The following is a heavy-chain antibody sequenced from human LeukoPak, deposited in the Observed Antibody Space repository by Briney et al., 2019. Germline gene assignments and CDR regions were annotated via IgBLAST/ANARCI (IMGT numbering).Heavy chain of an antibody. CDR2: ISYDGSNK. CDR3: AKEVGDPHLDGMDV. CDR1: GFTFSSYG. V-gene: IGHV3-30*18. Sequence: GRSLRLSCAASGFTFSSYGMHWVRQAPGKGLEWVAVISYDGSNKYYADSVKGRFTISRDNSKNTLYLQMNSLRAEDTAVYYCAKEVGDPHLDGMDVWGQGTTVTVSS. J-gene: IGHJ6*02.